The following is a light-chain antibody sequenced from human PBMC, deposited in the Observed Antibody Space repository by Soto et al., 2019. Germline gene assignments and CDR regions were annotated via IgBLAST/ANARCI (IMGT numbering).Light chain of an antibody. J-gene: IGLJ1*01. CDR2: DVS. V-gene: IGLV2-11*01. CDR1: ISDVGGYNY. Sequence: QSVLTQPRSVSGSPGQSVTISCTGTISDVGGYNYVSWYQQHPGKAPKLMIYDVSKRPSGVPDRFSGSKSGNTASLTISGLQAEDEADYYCCSYAGSYTLYFFGTGTKLTVL. CDR3: CSYAGSYTLYF.